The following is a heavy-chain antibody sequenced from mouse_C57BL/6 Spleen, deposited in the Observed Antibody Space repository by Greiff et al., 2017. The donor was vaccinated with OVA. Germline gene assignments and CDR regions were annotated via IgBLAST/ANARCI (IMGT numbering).Heavy chain of an antibody. V-gene: IGHV1-15*01. J-gene: IGHJ4*01. CDR2: IDPETGGT. CDR1: GYTFTDYE. Sequence: VQLQQSGAELVRPGASVTLSCKASGYTFTDYEMHWVKQTPVHGLEWIGAIDPETGGTAYNQKFKGKAILTADKSSSTAYMELRSLTSEDSAVYYCTRSGIDYAMDYWGQGTSVTVSS. CDR3: TRSGIDYAMDY.